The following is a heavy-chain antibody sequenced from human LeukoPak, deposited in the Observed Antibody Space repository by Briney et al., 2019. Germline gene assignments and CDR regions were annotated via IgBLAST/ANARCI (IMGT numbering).Heavy chain of an antibody. CDR3: ARDRDYYDTLFDP. CDR2: IKQDGSEK. D-gene: IGHD3-22*01. J-gene: IGHJ5*02. Sequence: GGSLRLSCAASGFTFSSYWMSWVRQAPRKGLEWVANIKQDGSEKYYVDSVKGRFTISRDNAKNSLYLQMNSLRAEDTAVYYCARDRDYYDTLFDPWGQGTLVTVSS. V-gene: IGHV3-7*01. CDR1: GFTFSSYW.